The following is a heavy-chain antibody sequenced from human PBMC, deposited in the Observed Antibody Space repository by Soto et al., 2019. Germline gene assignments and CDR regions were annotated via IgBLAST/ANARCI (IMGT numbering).Heavy chain of an antibody. CDR3: ARDAEDYYGSGKGEYYYYGMDV. CDR2: INPNSGGT. D-gene: IGHD3-10*01. J-gene: IGHJ6*02. CDR1: GYTFTGYY. Sequence: ASVKVSCKASGYTFTGYYMHWVRQARGQGLEWMGWINPNSGGTNYAQKFQGWVTMTGDTSISTAYMELSRLRSDDTAVYYCARDAEDYYGSGKGEYYYYGMDVWGQGTTVTVSS. V-gene: IGHV1-2*04.